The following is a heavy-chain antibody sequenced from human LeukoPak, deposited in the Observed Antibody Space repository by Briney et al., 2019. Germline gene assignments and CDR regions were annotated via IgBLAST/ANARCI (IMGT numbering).Heavy chain of an antibody. D-gene: IGHD3-10*01. CDR3: ARVVRGVIINPMGY. V-gene: IGHV1-2*02. J-gene: IGHJ4*02. CDR1: GYTFTGYY. Sequence: ASVKVSCKASGYTFTGYYMHWVRQAPGQGLEWMGWINPNSGGTNYAQKFQGRDTMTRDTSISTAYMELSRLRSDDTAVYYCARVVRGVIINPMGYWGQGTLVTVSS. CDR2: INPNSGGT.